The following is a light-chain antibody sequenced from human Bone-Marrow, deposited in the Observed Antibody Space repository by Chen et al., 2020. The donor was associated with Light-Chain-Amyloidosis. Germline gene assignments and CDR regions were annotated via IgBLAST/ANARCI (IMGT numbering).Light chain of an antibody. CDR3: QSYDTALLSLV. J-gene: IGLJ2*01. CDR1: RSNLGAGYD. V-gene: IGLV1-40*01. CDR2: DSD. Sequence: QSVLTQPPSMSEAPGQRVTISCTGSRSNLGAGYDVHWYQQLPGTSPKRLIYDSDIRPSGVPDRFSASNSGTSASLSITGLQVADEADYYCQSYDTALLSLVFGGGTKLTV.